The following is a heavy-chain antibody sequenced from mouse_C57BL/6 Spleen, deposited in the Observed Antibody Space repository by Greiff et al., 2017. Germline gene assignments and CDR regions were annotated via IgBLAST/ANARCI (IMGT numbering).Heavy chain of an antibody. CDR1: GFTFSSYG. J-gene: IGHJ2*01. CDR3: AKGAGSNSFIDY. V-gene: IGHV5-6*01. Sequence: EVQRVESGGDLVKPGGSLKLSCAASGFTFSSYGMSWVRQTPDKRLEWVATISSGGSYTYYPDSVKGRFTISRDNAKNTLYLQMGSLKSEDTAMYYCAKGAGSNSFIDYWGQGTTLTVSS. CDR2: ISSGGSYT. D-gene: IGHD4-1*01.